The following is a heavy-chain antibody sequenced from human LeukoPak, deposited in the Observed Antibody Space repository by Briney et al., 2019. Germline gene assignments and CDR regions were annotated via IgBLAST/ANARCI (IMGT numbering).Heavy chain of an antibody. D-gene: IGHD4-17*01. CDR1: GGTFSSYA. CDR3: AYDYGDYGDHFDY. CDR2: IIPILGIA. J-gene: IGHJ4*02. V-gene: IGHV1-69*04. Sequence: SVKVSCKASGGTFSSYAISWVRQAPGQGLEWMGRIIPILGIANYAQKFQGRVTITADKSTSTAYMELSSLRSEDTAVYYCAYDYGDYGDHFDYWGQGTLVTVSS.